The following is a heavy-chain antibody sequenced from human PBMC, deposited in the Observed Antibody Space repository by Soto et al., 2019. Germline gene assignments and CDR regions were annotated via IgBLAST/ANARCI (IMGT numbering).Heavy chain of an antibody. CDR1: GGSVSSGGNF. CDR3: AREWELLPYYVMDV. D-gene: IGHD2-15*01. CDR2: LSYAGRT. Sequence: QVQLQQSGPGQVKPSETLSLSCSVFGGSVSSGGNFWTWIRQPPGKGLEWIGSLSYAGRTNYNPSLKSRVNISLDASKNQFSPQLVSVTAADTAVYFCAREWELLPYYVMDVWGQGTTVTVSS. J-gene: IGHJ6*02. V-gene: IGHV4-61*08.